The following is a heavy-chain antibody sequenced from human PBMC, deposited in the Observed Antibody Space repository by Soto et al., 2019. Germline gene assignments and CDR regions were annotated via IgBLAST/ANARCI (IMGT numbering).Heavy chain of an antibody. Sequence: PSETLSLTCTVSGGSISSYYWSWIRQPPGKGLEWIGYIYYSGSTNYNPSLKSRVTISVDTSKNQFSLKLSSVTAADTAVYYCARHGYSISYFDYWGQGTLVTVSS. CDR2: IYYSGST. J-gene: IGHJ4*02. CDR1: GGSISSYY. CDR3: ARHGYSISYFDY. D-gene: IGHD6-13*01. V-gene: IGHV4-59*08.